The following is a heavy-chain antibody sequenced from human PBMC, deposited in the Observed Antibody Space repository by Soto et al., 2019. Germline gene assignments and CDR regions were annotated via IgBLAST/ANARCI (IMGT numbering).Heavy chain of an antibody. Sequence: GGSLRLSCAASGFTFSSYGMHWVRQAPGKGLEWVAVISYDGSNKYYADSVKGRFTISRDNSKNTLYLQMNSLRAEDTAVYYCAKEQAVATIQNFDYWGQGTLVTVSS. CDR1: GFTFSSYG. J-gene: IGHJ4*02. CDR2: ISYDGSNK. CDR3: AKEQAVATIQNFDY. V-gene: IGHV3-30*18. D-gene: IGHD5-12*01.